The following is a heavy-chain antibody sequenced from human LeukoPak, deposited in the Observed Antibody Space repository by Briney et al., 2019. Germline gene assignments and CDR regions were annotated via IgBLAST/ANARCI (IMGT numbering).Heavy chain of an antibody. D-gene: IGHD1-26*01. V-gene: IGHV3-48*03. CDR1: GFTFSSYE. Sequence: GGSLRLSCATSGFTFSSYEMNWVRQAPGKGLEWISYITTSGTSTYYADSVKGRFTISRDNGKTALSLQTNSLRAEDTAVYYCVVLSATSCYWGQGTLVTVSS. J-gene: IGHJ4*02. CDR3: VVLSATSCY. CDR2: ITTSGTST.